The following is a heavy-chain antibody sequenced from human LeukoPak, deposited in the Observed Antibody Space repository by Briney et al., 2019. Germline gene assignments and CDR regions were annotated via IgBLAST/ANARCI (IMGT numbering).Heavy chain of an antibody. CDR2: IWYDGSNK. J-gene: IGHJ6*03. D-gene: IGHD3-22*01. Sequence: GGSLRLSCAASGFTFSSYGMHWVRQAPGKGLEWVAVIWYDGSNKYYADSVKGRFTISRDNSKNTLYLQMNSLRAEDTAVYYCAKDSADYYDSSGYFRFYYYYYYMDVRGKGTTVTVSS. CDR3: AKDSADYYDSSGYFRFYYYYYYMDV. CDR1: GFTFSSYG. V-gene: IGHV3-33*06.